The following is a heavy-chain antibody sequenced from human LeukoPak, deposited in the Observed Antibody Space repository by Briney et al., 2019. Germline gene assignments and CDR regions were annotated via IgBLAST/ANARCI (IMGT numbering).Heavy chain of an antibody. CDR3: ARDLFLPNWFDP. J-gene: IGHJ5*02. CDR2: INAGNGNT. V-gene: IGHV1-3*01. Sequence: ASVKVSCTASGYTFTSYAMHWVRQAPGQRLEWMGWINAGNGNTKYSQKFQGRVTITRDTSASTAYMELSGLRSEDTAVYYCARDLFLPNWFDPWGQGTLVTVSS. CDR1: GYTFTSYA. D-gene: IGHD2/OR15-2a*01.